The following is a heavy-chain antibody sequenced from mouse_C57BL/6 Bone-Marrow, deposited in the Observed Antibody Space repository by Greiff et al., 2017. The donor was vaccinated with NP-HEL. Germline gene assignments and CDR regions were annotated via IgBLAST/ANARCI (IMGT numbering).Heavy chain of an antibody. CDR1: GFTFSSYG. CDR2: ISRGGSYT. V-gene: IGHV5-6*02. J-gene: IGHJ4*01. Sequence: DVMLVESGGDLVKPGGSLKLSCAASGFTFSSYGMSWVRQTPDKRLEWVATISRGGSYTYYPDSVKGRFTISRDTAKNTLYLQMSSLKSEDTAMYYCARYDNYYAMDYWGQGTSVTVSS. CDR3: ARYDNYYAMDY. D-gene: IGHD2-3*01.